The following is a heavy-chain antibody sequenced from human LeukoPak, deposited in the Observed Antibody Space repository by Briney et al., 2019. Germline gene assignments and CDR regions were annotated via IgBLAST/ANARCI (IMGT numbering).Heavy chain of an antibody. CDR3: ARGDCSGGSCYRDYCYYGMDV. D-gene: IGHD2-15*01. V-gene: IGHV4-39*01. J-gene: IGHJ6*02. Sequence: SETLSLTCTVSGGSISSSSYYWGWIRQPPGKGLEWIGSIYYSGSTYYNPSLKSRVTISVDTSKNQFSLKLSSVTAADTAVYYCARGDCSGGSCYRDYCYYGMDVWGQGTTVTVSS. CDR1: GGSISSSSYY. CDR2: IYYSGST.